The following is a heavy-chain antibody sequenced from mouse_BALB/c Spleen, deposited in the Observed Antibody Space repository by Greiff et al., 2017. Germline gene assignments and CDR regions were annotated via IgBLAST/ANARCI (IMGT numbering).Heavy chain of an antibody. CDR2: IWTGGGT. D-gene: IGHD2-1*01. J-gene: IGHJ3*01. Sequence: VMLVESGPGLVAPSQSLSITCTVSGFSLTSYDISWIRQPPGKGLEWLGVIWTGGGTNYNSAFMSRLSISKDNSKSQVFLKMNSLQTDDTAIYYCVREIGNYWFAYWGQGTLVTVSA. CDR3: VREIGNYWFAY. V-gene: IGHV2-9-2*01. CDR1: GFSLTSYD.